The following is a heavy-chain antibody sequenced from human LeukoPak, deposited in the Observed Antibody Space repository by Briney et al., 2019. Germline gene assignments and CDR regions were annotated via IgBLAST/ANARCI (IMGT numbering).Heavy chain of an antibody. J-gene: IGHJ4*02. CDR1: GFTFSSYS. CDR2: ISSGSSTI. CDR3: TRDSSGWTFDC. Sequence: PGGSLRLSCAASGFTFSSYSMNWVRQAPGKGLEWVSYISSGSSTIYYADSVKGRFTISRYNAKNSLYLQMDSLRAEDTAVYYCTRDSSGWTFDCWGQGTLVTVSS. D-gene: IGHD6-19*01. V-gene: IGHV3-48*01.